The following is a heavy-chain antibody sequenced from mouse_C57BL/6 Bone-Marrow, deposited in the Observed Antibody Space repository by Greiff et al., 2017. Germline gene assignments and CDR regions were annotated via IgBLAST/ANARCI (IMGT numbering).Heavy chain of an antibody. J-gene: IGHJ3*01. Sequence: EVQRVESGGDLVKPGGSLKLSCAASGFTFSSYGMSWVRQTPDKRLEWVATISSGGSYTYYPDSVKGRFTISRNNAKNTLYLQMSSLKSEYTAMYYGARRKIYYGELAYWGRGTGVTVSA. CDR1: GFTFSSYG. V-gene: IGHV5-6*01. CDR3: ARRKIYYGELAY. D-gene: IGHD2-1*01. CDR2: ISSGGSYT.